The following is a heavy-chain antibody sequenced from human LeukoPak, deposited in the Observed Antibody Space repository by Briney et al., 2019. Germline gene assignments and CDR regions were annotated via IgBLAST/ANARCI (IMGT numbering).Heavy chain of an antibody. Sequence: GGSLRLSCAASGFTFGDYAMHWVRQAPGKGLEWVSPISGDGGSTYYADSVKGRFTISRDNSKNSLYLQMNSLRTEGTALYYCAKDWVVGATTYYYYGMDVWGQGTTVTVSS. CDR3: AKDWVVGATTYYYYGMDV. D-gene: IGHD1-26*01. J-gene: IGHJ6*02. CDR1: GFTFGDYA. CDR2: ISGDGGST. V-gene: IGHV3-43*02.